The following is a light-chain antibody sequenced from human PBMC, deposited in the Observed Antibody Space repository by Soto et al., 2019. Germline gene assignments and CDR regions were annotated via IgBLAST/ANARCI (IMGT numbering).Light chain of an antibody. Sequence: QSVLTQPPSVSAAPGQKVTISCSGSSSNIGGNSVSWYQQLPGTAPKLLIYDDNKRPSGIPDRFSGSKSGTQATLGITGFQTGDEADYYCGSWDSSLSAYVFGTGTKVTVL. CDR2: DDN. V-gene: IGLV1-51*01. CDR3: GSWDSSLSAYV. J-gene: IGLJ1*01. CDR1: SSNIGGNS.